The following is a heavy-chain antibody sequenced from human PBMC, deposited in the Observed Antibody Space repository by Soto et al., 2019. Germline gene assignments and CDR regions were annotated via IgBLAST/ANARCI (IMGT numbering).Heavy chain of an antibody. Sequence: SVKVSCKASGGTFGSQGIAWVRQAPGQGLEWMGGFIAMLGTPTYAKKVQGRATISADESLTSSYLELRSLRSEDTGVYFCARGSMANFDYWGQGTVVTVSS. J-gene: IGHJ4*02. CDR1: GGTFGSQG. V-gene: IGHV1-69*13. D-gene: IGHD3-10*01. CDR3: ARGSMANFDY. CDR2: FIAMLGTP.